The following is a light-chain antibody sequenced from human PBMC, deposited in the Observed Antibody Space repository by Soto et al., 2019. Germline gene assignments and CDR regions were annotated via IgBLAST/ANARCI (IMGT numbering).Light chain of an antibody. CDR2: GVS. V-gene: IGLV2-14*01. J-gene: IGLJ2*01. Sequence: QSALTQPASVSGSPGQSITISCTGTSSDVGDYNYVSWYQQHPGKAPKLIIYGVSNRPSGISNRFSGSKSGNTASLTISGLQAEDEADYYCNSYTSINTLVFGGGTKLTVL. CDR1: SSDVGDYNY. CDR3: NSYTSINTLV.